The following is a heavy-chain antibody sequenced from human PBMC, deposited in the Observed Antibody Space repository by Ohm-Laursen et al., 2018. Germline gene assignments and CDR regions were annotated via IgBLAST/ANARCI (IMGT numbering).Heavy chain of an antibody. Sequence: SLRLSCAASGFTFSSYGMHWVRQAPGKGLEWVAVISYDGSNKYYADSVKGRFTISRDNSKNTLYLQMNSLRAEDTAVYYCAKEEVSLTADFDYWGQGTLVTVSS. CDR3: AKEEVSLTADFDY. CDR1: GFTFSSYG. CDR2: ISYDGSNK. D-gene: IGHD3-9*01. J-gene: IGHJ4*02. V-gene: IGHV3-30*18.